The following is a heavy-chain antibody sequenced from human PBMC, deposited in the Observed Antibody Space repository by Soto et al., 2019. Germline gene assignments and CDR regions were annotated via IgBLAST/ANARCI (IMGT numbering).Heavy chain of an antibody. V-gene: IGHV4-38-2*02. CDR2: IYHSGST. D-gene: IGHD5-18*01. Sequence: SETLSLTCAVSGYSISSGYYWGWIRQPPGKGLEWIGSIYHSGSTYYNPSLKSRVTISVDTSKNQFSLKLSSATAADTAVYYCARDLGSGYSYGYGYYYYGMDVWGQGTTVTVSS. CDR1: GYSISSGYY. CDR3: ARDLGSGYSYGYGYYYYGMDV. J-gene: IGHJ6*02.